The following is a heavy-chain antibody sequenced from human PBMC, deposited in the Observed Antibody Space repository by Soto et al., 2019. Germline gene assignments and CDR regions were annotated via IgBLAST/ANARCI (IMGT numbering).Heavy chain of an antibody. CDR3: ASSPAYGSGSYRYFDY. D-gene: IGHD3-10*01. J-gene: IGHJ4*02. CDR2: IYYSGST. CDR1: GGSISSYY. V-gene: IGHV4-59*01. Sequence: SETLSLTCTVSGGSISSYYWSWIRQPPGKGLEWIGYIYYSGSTNYNPSLKSRVTISVDTSMNQFSLKLSSVTAADTAVYYCASSPAYGSGSYRYFDYWGQGTLVTVSS.